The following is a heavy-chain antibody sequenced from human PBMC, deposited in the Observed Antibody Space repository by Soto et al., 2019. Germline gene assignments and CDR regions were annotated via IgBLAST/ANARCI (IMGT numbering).Heavy chain of an antibody. V-gene: IGHV2-5*02. CDR3: ARLYYFDTSCYLRRFEC. D-gene: IGHD3-22*01. J-gene: IGHJ4*02. CDR2: IFWDNDK. CDR1: GFSLSTSGVG. Sequence: SGPTLVNPTQTLTLTCTFSGFSLSTSGVGVGWIRQSPGKALEWVTLIFWDNDKRYSPSLKSRLTITKDASKKQVVLTMTNMDPVDTATSPCARLYYFDTSCYLRRFECWGRGIMGAVAS.